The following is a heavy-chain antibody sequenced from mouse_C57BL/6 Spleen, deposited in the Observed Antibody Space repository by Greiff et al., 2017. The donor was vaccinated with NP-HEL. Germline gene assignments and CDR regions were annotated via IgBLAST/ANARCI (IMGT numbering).Heavy chain of an antibody. Sequence: EVKVEESGGGLVKPGGSLKLSCAASGFTFSSYAMSWVRQTPEKRLEWVATISDGGSYTYYPDNVKGRFTISRDNAKNNLYLQMSHLKSEDTAMYYCARMDYYGSSYMGYWGQGTTLTVSS. CDR1: GFTFSSYA. V-gene: IGHV5-4*03. D-gene: IGHD1-1*01. CDR2: ISDGGSYT. J-gene: IGHJ2*01. CDR3: ARMDYYGSSYMGY.